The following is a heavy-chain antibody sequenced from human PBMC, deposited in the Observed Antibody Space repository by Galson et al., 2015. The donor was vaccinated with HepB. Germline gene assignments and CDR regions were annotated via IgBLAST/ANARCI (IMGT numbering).Heavy chain of an antibody. Sequence: QSGAEVKEPGESLKISCNGSGYNFAGYWIGWVRQMPGKGLEWMGIIFPGDSHTRYSPSFQGQVTISGDKSIRTAYLQWSSLKASYSACYYCARGWRPEYEITHLNLDYWGQGTLLTVSS. D-gene: IGHD1-14*01. V-gene: IGHV5-51*03. J-gene: IGHJ4*02. CDR3: ARGWRPEYEITHLNLDY. CDR1: GYNFAGYW. CDR2: IFPGDSHT.